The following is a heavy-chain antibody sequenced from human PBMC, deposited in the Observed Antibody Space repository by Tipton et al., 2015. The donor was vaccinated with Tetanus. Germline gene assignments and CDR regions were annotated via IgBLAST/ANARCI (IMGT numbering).Heavy chain of an antibody. CDR2: IYYSGST. CDR3: ARQDWNYYYYYGMDV. J-gene: IGHJ6*02. CDR1: GGSVSSGSYY. V-gene: IGHV4-61*01. D-gene: IGHD1-1*01. Sequence: TLSLTCTVSGGSVSSGSYYWSWIGQPPGKGLEWIGYIYYSGSTNYNPSLKSRVTISVDTSKNQFSLKLSSVTAADTAVYYCARQDWNYYYYYGMDVWGQGTTVTVSS.